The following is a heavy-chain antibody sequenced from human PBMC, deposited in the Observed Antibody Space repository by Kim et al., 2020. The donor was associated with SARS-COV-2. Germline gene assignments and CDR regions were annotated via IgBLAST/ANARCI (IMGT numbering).Heavy chain of an antibody. J-gene: IGHJ4*02. V-gene: IGHV5-51*01. CDR2: IYPGDSDT. CDR3: AGRYSSGWQPMHWDY. CDR1: GYSFTSYW. Sequence: GESLKISCKGSGYSFTSYWIGWVRQMPGKGLELMGIIYPGDSDTRYSPSFQGQVTISADKSISTAYLQWSSLKASDTAMYYCAGRYSSGWQPMHWDYWGQGTLVTVSS. D-gene: IGHD6-19*01.